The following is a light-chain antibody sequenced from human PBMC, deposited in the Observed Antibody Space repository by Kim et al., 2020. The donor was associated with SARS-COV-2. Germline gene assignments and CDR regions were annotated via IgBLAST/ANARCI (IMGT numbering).Light chain of an antibody. CDR2: GAS. Sequence: EIVMTQSPATLSVSPGERATLSCRASQSVSSNLAWYQQKPGQAPRLLIYGASTRATGIPARFSGGGSGTECTLTISSLQSEDFAVYYCQQYNNWPRTFGQGTKVDIK. CDR3: QQYNNWPRT. J-gene: IGKJ1*01. CDR1: QSVSSN. V-gene: IGKV3-15*01.